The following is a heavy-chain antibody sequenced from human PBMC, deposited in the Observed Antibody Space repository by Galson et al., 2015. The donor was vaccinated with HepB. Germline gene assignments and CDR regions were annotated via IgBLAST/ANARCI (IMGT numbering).Heavy chain of an antibody. CDR1: GYTFTSYG. V-gene: IGHV1-18*01. Sequence: SVKVSCKASGYTFTSYGISWVRQAPGQGLEWMGWISAYNGNTNYAQKLQGRVTMTTDTSTSTAYMELRSLRSDDTAVYYCARDQYSSSSHAFDIWGQGTMVTVSS. CDR3: ARDQYSSSSHAFDI. D-gene: IGHD6-6*01. J-gene: IGHJ3*02. CDR2: ISAYNGNT.